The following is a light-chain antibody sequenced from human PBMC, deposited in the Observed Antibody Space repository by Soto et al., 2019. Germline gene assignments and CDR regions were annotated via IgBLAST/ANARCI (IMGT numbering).Light chain of an antibody. J-gene: IGLJ1*01. CDR3: QSYDSSLSGYV. V-gene: IGLV1-40*01. CDR2: ANS. Sequence: QSVLTQPPSVSGAPGQRVTISCTGSSSNIGAGNDVNWYQQLPGTAPKLLIYANSNRPSGVPDRVSGSKSGTTASLAITGLQAEDEADYSCQSYDSSLSGYVFGTGTKLTVL. CDR1: SSNIGAGND.